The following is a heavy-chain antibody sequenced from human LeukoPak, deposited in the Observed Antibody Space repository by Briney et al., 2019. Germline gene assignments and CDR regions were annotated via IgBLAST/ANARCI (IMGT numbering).Heavy chain of an antibody. V-gene: IGHV3-53*01. J-gene: IGHJ5*01. Sequence: GESLRLSCAASGFTVSSNYMSWVRQAPGQGLEWVSVIYSAGTTYYADSVKGRFTISRDNSKNTLYLQMNSLRAEDTALYYCARIGHDLYQTFDSWGHGTLITVSS. CDR2: IYSAGTT. CDR3: ARIGHDLYQTFDS. D-gene: IGHD2-2*01. CDR1: GFTVSSNY.